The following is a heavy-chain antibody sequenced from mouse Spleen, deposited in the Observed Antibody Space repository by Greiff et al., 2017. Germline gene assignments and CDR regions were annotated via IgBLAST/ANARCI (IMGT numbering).Heavy chain of an antibody. Sequence: EVQLVESGGGLVQPGGSRKLSCAASGFTFSSFGMHWVRQAPEKGLEWVAYISSGSSTIYYADTVKGRFTISRDNPKNTLFLQMTSLRSEDTAMYYCARDYRYGYFDYWGQGTTLTVSS. CDR3: ARDYRYGYFDY. CDR2: ISSGSSTI. V-gene: IGHV5-17*02. CDR1: GFTFSSFG. J-gene: IGHJ2*01. D-gene: IGHD2-14*01.